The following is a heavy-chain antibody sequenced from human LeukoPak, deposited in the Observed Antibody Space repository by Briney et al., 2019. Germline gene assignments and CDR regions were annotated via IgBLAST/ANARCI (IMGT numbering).Heavy chain of an antibody. D-gene: IGHD5-12*01. CDR1: GFPFDDYA. CDR2: ISWNSGSL. Sequence: PGGSLELSCAVSGFPFDDYAMHWGRQGPGKGLEWVSGISWNSGSLNYADSVKGRFTISRDNAKNSLHLQMNSLRAEDTALYYCAKDMAATIPLYGMDVWGQGTTVTVSS. J-gene: IGHJ6*02. V-gene: IGHV3-9*01. CDR3: AKDMAATIPLYGMDV.